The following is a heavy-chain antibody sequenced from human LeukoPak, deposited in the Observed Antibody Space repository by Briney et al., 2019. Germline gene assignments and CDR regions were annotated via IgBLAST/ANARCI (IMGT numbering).Heavy chain of an antibody. Sequence: ASVTVSCKASGYTFTGYYMHWVRQAPGQGLEWMGWINPNSGGTNYAQKFQGRVTMTRDTSISTAYMELSRLRSGDTAVYYCARSIAAAGTGWFDPWGQGTLVTVSS. D-gene: IGHD6-13*01. CDR3: ARSIAAAGTGWFDP. CDR2: INPNSGGT. J-gene: IGHJ5*02. V-gene: IGHV1-2*02. CDR1: GYTFTGYY.